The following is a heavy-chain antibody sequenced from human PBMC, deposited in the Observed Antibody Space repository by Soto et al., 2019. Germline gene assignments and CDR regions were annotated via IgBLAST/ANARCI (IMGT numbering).Heavy chain of an antibody. J-gene: IGHJ5*02. CDR2: IIPIFGTA. CDR1: GGTFSSYA. V-gene: IGHV1-69*13. D-gene: IGHD2-2*02. Sequence: ASMKVSCKASGGTFSSYAISWVRQAPGQGLEWMGGIIPIFGTANYAQKFQGRVTITADESTSTAYMELSSLRSEDTAVYYCARLGYCSSTSCYTWFDPWGQGTLVTVSS. CDR3: ARLGYCSSTSCYTWFDP.